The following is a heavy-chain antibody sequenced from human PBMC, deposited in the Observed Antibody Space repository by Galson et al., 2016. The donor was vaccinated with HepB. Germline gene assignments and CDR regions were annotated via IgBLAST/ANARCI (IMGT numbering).Heavy chain of an antibody. CDR3: ARGMYYYDSRETA. CDR1: GASISRGNW. CDR2: VYLSGST. V-gene: IGHV4-4*02. D-gene: IGHD3-22*01. J-gene: IGHJ5*02. Sequence: ETLSLTCAVSGASISRGNWWNWVRQPPGKGLEWIGEVYLSGSTSYNPSLKSRVTISVDKSKNQFSLNLSSVTAADTAVYYCARGMYYYDSRETAWGQGTLVTVSS.